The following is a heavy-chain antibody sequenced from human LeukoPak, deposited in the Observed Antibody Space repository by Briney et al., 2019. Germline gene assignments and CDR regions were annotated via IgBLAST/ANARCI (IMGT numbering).Heavy chain of an antibody. V-gene: IGHV4-4*07. Sequence: SETLSLTCTVSGGSISSYYWSWIRQPAGKGLEWIGRIYTSGSTNYHPSLKSRVTMSVDTSKNQFSLKLSSVTAADTAVYYCARVSPEIDFWSGPPKAFDIWGQGTMVTVSS. CDR1: GGSISSYY. D-gene: IGHD3-3*01. CDR2: IYTSGST. J-gene: IGHJ3*02. CDR3: ARVSPEIDFWSGPPKAFDI.